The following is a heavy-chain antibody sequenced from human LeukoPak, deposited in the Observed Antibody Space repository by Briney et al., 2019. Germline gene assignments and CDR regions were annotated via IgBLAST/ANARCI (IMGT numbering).Heavy chain of an antibody. Sequence: GSLRLSCAASGFTFSSYAMSWVRQAPGKGLEWIGEINHSGSTNYNPSLKSRVTISVDTSKNQFSLKLSSVTAAYTAVYYCARARLNYDFWSAINGYYFDYWGQGTLVTVSS. V-gene: IGHV4-34*01. CDR1: GFTFSSYA. D-gene: IGHD3-3*01. J-gene: IGHJ4*02. CDR2: INHSGST. CDR3: ARARLNYDFWSAINGYYFDY.